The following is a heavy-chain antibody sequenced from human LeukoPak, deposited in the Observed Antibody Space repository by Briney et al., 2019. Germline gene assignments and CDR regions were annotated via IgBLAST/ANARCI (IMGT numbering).Heavy chain of an antibody. Sequence: SETLSLTCTVSGYSITSAYYWGWIRPPPGKGPEWIGSFCLKGNTYYNPSLKSRVTISVDTSKNQFSLTLSSVTAADTAVYYCARGRATYYYDSSGYYLDYWGQGTLVTVSS. J-gene: IGHJ4*02. D-gene: IGHD3-22*01. V-gene: IGHV4-38-2*02. CDR3: ARGRATYYYDSSGYYLDY. CDR1: GYSITSAYY. CDR2: FCLKGNT.